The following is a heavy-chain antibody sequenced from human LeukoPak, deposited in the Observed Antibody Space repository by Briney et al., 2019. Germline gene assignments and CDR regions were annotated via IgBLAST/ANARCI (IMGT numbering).Heavy chain of an antibody. J-gene: IGHJ4*02. CDR1: GFTFSSYA. V-gene: IGHV3-23*01. CDR3: AKVRHPYGPPDQYFDH. D-gene: IGHD3-10*01. CDR2: ISGSGGGT. Sequence: GGSLRLSCAASGFTFSSYAMSWVRQAPGKGLEWVSAISGSGGGTYYADSVRGRFTISRDNSKNTLNLQMNSLRAEDTAVCYCAKVRHPYGPPDQYFDHWGQGTLVTVSS.